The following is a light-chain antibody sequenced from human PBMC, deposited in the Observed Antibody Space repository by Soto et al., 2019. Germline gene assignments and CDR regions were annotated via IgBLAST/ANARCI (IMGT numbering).Light chain of an antibody. CDR1: QSISSH. V-gene: IGKV3-11*01. Sequence: EIVLTQSPATLSLSPGERATLSCRASQSISSHLVWYQQKPGQAPRLLMYDASNRATGIPARFSGSGSRTDFTLTISSLEPEDFAVYYCQQRPNWPLTFGGGTKVEIK. CDR3: QQRPNWPLT. J-gene: IGKJ4*01. CDR2: DAS.